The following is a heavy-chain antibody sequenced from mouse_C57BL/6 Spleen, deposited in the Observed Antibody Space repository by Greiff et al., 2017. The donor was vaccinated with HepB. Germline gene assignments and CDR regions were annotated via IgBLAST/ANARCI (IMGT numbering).Heavy chain of an antibody. Sequence: LVESGAELARPGASVKLSCKASGYTFTSYGISWVKQRTGQGLEWIGEIYPRSGNTYYNEKFKGKATLTADKSSSTAYMELRSLTSEDSAVYFCARVGGYDYDNAMDYWGQGTSVTVSS. J-gene: IGHJ4*01. V-gene: IGHV1-81*01. CDR1: GYTFTSYG. D-gene: IGHD2-4*01. CDR2: IYPRSGNT. CDR3: ARVGGYDYDNAMDY.